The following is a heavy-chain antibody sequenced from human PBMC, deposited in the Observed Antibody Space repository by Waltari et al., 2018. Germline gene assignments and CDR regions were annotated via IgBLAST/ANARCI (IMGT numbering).Heavy chain of an antibody. V-gene: IGHV1-24*01. CDR1: GYTLPALS. CDR2: FDPEHGET. J-gene: IGHJ4*02. CDR3: ATDFGLAVAGTGY. Sequence: QVQLVQSGAAENNPGASVKVSCEASGYTLPALSFTCSRQAPGRGLEWMGGFDPEHGETLDAQKFQGRVTMTEHTATDTAYMDLISLRSEDMAVYHCATDFGLAVAGTGYWGQGTLVTVSS. D-gene: IGHD6-19*01.